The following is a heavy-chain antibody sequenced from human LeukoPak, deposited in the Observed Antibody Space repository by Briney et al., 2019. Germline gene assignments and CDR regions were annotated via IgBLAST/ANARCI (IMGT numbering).Heavy chain of an antibody. CDR1: GGSISSYY. J-gene: IGHJ3*02. V-gene: IGHV4-4*07. Sequence: SETLSLTCTVSGGSISSYYWSWIRQPAGKGLEWIGRIYTSASTNYNPSLKSRVTLSADASKNQFSLKLSSLTAADTAVYYCARGRFCSATTCSGGDAFDIWGQGTVVTVSS. CDR3: ARGRFCSATTCSGGDAFDI. CDR2: IYTSAST. D-gene: IGHD5-24*01.